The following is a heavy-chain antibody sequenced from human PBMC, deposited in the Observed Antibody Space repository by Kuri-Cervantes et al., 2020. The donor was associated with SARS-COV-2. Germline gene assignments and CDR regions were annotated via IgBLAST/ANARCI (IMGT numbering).Heavy chain of an antibody. CDR2: INHSGST. CDR1: GGSFSGYY. V-gene: IGHV4-34*01. CDR3: ATEVGATNFDH. J-gene: IGHJ4*02. D-gene: IGHD1-26*01. Sequence: ESLKISCAVYGGSFSGYYWSWIRQPPGKGLEWIGEINHSGSTNYNPSLKGRVTMSVDTSKSQFSLELTSVTAADTAVYYCATEVGATNFDHWGQGILVTVSS.